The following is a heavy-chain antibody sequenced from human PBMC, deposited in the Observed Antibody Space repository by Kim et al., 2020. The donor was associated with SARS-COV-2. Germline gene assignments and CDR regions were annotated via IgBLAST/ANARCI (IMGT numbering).Heavy chain of an antibody. CDR3: AKDFYDYSAMDV. J-gene: IGHJ6*02. V-gene: IGHV3-23*01. D-gene: IGHD3-10*01. CDR2: IGSDEST. CDR1: GFIFSSNA. Sequence: GGSLRLSCVASGFIFSSNAMNWVRQAPGKGLEWVSGIGSDESTHYADSVKGRFTISRDNSKNTLYLQMNSLTVEDTPVYYCAKDFYDYSAMDVWGQGTTV.